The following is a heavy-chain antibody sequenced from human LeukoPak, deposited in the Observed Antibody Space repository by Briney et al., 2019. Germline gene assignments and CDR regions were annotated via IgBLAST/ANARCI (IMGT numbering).Heavy chain of an antibody. Sequence: PGGTLRLSCAASGFTFSSYGMSWVRQAPGKGLEWVSAISGSGGSTYYADSVKGRFTISRDNSKNTLYLQMNSLRAEDTAVYYCAKDPRVYGSGSPPGYWGQGTLVTVSS. D-gene: IGHD3-10*01. CDR1: GFTFSSYG. J-gene: IGHJ4*02. CDR3: AKDPRVYGSGSPPGY. CDR2: ISGSGGST. V-gene: IGHV3-23*01.